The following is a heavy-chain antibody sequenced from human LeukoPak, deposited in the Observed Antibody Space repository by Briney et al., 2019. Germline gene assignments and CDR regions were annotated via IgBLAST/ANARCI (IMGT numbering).Heavy chain of an antibody. J-gene: IGHJ6*02. CDR1: GYSFTSYW. CDR2: IYPGDSDT. D-gene: IGHD2-2*01. V-gene: IGHV5-51*01. Sequence: GESLKISCKGSGYSFTSYWIGWVRQMPGKGPEWMGIIYPGDSDTRYSPSFQGQVTISADKSISTAYLQWSSLKASDTAMYYCARQRGCSSTSCYGMDVWGQGTTVTVSS. CDR3: ARQRGCSSTSCYGMDV.